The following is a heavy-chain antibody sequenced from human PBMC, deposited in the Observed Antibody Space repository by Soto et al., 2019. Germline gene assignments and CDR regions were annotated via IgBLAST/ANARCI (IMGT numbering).Heavy chain of an antibody. CDR3: ASCYSRVMFHIFQFDP. D-gene: IGHD2-15*01. CDR2: IYYSGST. CDR1: GGSISSSSYY. V-gene: IGHV4-39*01. Sequence: SETLSLTCTVSGGSISSSSYYWGWIRQPPGKGLEWIGSIYYSGSTYYNPSLKSRVTISVDTSKNQFSLKLSSVTAADTAVYYCASCYSRVMFHIFQFDPWGQGTLVTVSS. J-gene: IGHJ5*02.